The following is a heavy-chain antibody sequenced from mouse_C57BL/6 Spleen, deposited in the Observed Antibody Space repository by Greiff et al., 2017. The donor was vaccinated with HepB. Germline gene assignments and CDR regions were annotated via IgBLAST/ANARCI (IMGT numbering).Heavy chain of an antibody. J-gene: IGHJ3*01. CDR2: IYPRSGNT. CDR3: AGGMIDGYSAWFAY. D-gene: IGHD2-3*01. V-gene: IGHV1-81*01. Sequence: VQLQQSGAELARPGASVKLSCKASGYTFTSYGISWVKQRTGQGLEWIGEIYPRSGNTYYNEKFKGKATLTADKSSSTAYMELRSLTSEDSAVYFCAGGMIDGYSAWFAYWGQGTLVTVSA. CDR1: GYTFTSYG.